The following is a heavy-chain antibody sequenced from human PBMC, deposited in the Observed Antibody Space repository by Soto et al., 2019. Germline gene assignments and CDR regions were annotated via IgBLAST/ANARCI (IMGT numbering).Heavy chain of an antibody. V-gene: IGHV1-2*04. Sequence: QVQLVQSGAEVKKPGASVKVSCKASGYTFTGYYMHWVRQAPGQGREWMGWINPNSGGTNCAQKFQGWVTMTRDTSISTAYMELSRLRYDDTAVYYCASQRLGYYYMDVWGKGTTVTVSS. CDR1: GYTFTGYY. CDR3: ASQRLGYYYMDV. J-gene: IGHJ6*03. CDR2: INPNSGGT.